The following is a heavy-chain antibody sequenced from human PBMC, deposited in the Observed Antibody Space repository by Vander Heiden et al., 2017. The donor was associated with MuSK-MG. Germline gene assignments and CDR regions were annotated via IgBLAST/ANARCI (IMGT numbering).Heavy chain of an antibody. Sequence: EVQLVESGGGLVQPGGSLRLCCAASGFTFSSYWMSWVRQAPGKGLEWVANIKQDGSEKYYVDSVKGRFTISRDNAKNSLYLQMNSLSAEDTAVYYCARWSYCSGGSCYYYYYYMDVWGKGTTVTVSS. V-gene: IGHV3-7*01. J-gene: IGHJ6*03. D-gene: IGHD2-15*01. CDR1: GFTFSSYW. CDR3: ARWSYCSGGSCYYYYYYMDV. CDR2: IKQDGSEK.